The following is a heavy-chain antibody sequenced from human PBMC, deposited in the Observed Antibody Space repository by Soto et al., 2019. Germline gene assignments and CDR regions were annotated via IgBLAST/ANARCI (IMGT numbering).Heavy chain of an antibody. CDR1: GFTFGDYA. V-gene: IGHV3-49*03. CDR2: IRSKAYGGTT. D-gene: IGHD2-2*01. J-gene: IGHJ6*02. Sequence: GGSLRLSCTGSGFTFGDYAMSWFRQAPGKGLEWVGLIRSKAYGGTTEYAASVKGRFTNSGDDSKTIAYLEMNSLKTEDTAVYYCSRADIVVVPTSVHYGMDVWGQGTTVTVSS. CDR3: SRADIVVVPTSVHYGMDV.